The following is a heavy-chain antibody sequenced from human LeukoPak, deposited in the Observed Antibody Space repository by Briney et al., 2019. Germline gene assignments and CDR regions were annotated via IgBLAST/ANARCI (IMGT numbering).Heavy chain of an antibody. D-gene: IGHD3-3*01. Sequence: SGGSLRLSCAASGFTFSTYWMSWVRQAPGKGLEWVANIKQDGSEKYYVDSVKGRFTISRDNAKDSLYLHMNSLRAEDTAVYYCARDHFDFWSGYHYFDYWGQGTLVTVSS. J-gene: IGHJ4*02. V-gene: IGHV3-7*01. CDR2: IKQDGSEK. CDR3: ARDHFDFWSGYHYFDY. CDR1: GFTFSTYW.